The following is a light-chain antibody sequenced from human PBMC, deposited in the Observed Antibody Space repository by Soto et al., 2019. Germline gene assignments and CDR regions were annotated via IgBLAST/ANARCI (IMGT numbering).Light chain of an antibody. CDR1: QTVSDNY. J-gene: IGKJ2*01. CDR2: GVS. V-gene: IGKV3-20*01. CDR3: HQYGNSPYT. Sequence: ETVLTQSPGTLSLSPGERASLSCRASQTVSDNYLAWYQQKPGQPPRLLMYGVSTRATGFPDRFSGSGSATDFTLTISRLEPEDFAVYYCHQYGNSPYTFGQGTKLEIK.